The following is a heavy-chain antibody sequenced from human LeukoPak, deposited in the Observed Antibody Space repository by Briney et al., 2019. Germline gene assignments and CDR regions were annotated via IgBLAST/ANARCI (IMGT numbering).Heavy chain of an antibody. CDR3: ARLSSSWYQDWYFDL. V-gene: IGHV4-34*01. CDR1: GGSFSGYY. Sequence: SETLSLTCAVYGGSFSGYYWSWLRQPPGKGLEWIGEINHSGSTNYNPSLKSRVTMSVDTSKNQFSLKLSSVTAADTPVYYCARLSSSWYQDWYFDLWGRGTLVTVSS. J-gene: IGHJ2*01. D-gene: IGHD6-13*01. CDR2: INHSGST.